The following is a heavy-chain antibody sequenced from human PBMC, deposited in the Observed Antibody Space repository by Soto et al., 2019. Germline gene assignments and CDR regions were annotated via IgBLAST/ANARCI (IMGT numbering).Heavy chain of an antibody. Sequence: LGCAACRVSVRNAWMGWGRQAPGKGLEWVGRIKSKTDGGTTDYAAPVKGRFTISRDDSQRMLFLQMNSLKTEDTALYYCTTDDPINTYWGQGTLVTVYS. J-gene: IGHJ4*02. V-gene: IGHV3-15*01. CDR3: TTDDPINTY. CDR1: RVSVRNAW. CDR2: IKSKTDGGTT.